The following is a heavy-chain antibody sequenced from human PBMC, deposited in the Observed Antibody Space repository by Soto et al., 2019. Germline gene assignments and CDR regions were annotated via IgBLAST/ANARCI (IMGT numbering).Heavy chain of an antibody. CDR2: ISAYNGNT. J-gene: IGHJ4*02. Sequence: ASVKVSCKASGYTFTSYGISWVRQAPGQGLEWMGWISAYNGNTNYAQKLQGRVTMTTDTSTSTAYMELRSLRSDDTAVYYCARDNSVDYGDYGVPVYFDYGGQGTLVTVSS. V-gene: IGHV1-18*01. CDR1: GYTFTSYG. D-gene: IGHD4-17*01. CDR3: ARDNSVDYGDYGVPVYFDY.